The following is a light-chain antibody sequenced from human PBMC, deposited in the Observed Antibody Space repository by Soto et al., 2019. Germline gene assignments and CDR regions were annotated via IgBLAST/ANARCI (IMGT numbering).Light chain of an antibody. J-gene: IGLJ2*01. CDR3: CSYAGGTTSYVV. CDR2: EGI. V-gene: IGLV2-23*01. Sequence: QSALTQPPSASGSPGQSVAISCTGTSSDVGGYNLVSWYQQHPGKAPKLIIYEGIKRPSGVSNRFSASKSDNTASLTISGLQAEDESDYYCCSYAGGTTSYVVFGRGTQLTVL. CDR1: SSDVGGYNL.